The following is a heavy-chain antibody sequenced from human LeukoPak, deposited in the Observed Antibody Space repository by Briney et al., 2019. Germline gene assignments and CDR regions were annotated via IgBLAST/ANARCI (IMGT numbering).Heavy chain of an antibody. CDR2: IIPIFGTA. CDR3: ARDSARTGYSSSWSNWFDP. CDR1: GGTFSSYA. J-gene: IGHJ5*02. V-gene: IGHV1-69*05. D-gene: IGHD6-13*01. Sequence: SVKVSCKASGGTFSSYAISWVRQAPGQGLEWMGGIIPIFGTANYARKFQGRVTITTDESTSTAYMELSSLRSEDTAVYYCARDSARTGYSSSWSNWFDPWGQGTLVTVSS.